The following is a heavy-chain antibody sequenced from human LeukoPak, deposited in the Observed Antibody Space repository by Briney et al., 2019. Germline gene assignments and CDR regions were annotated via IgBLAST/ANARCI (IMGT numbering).Heavy chain of an antibody. CDR2: IYYSGST. CDR3: ARVFRYCSGGSCYRGAFDI. Sequence: SETLSLTCTVSGGSISSSSYYWGWIRQPPGRGLEWIGSIYYSGSTYYNPSLKSRVTISVDTSKNQFSLKLSSVTAADTAVYYCARVFRYCSGGSCYRGAFDIWGQGTMVTVSS. V-gene: IGHV4-39*07. CDR1: GGSISSSSYY. J-gene: IGHJ3*02. D-gene: IGHD2-15*01.